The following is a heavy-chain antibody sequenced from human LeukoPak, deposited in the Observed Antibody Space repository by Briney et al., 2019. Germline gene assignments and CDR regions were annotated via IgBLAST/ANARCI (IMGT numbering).Heavy chain of an antibody. Sequence: GGSLRLSCAASGFTFDDYGMSWVRQAPGKGLGWVSGINWNGGSTGYADSVKGRFTISRDNAKNSLYLQINSLRAEDTALYYCASIWQQLVYDAFDIWGQGTMVTVSS. D-gene: IGHD6-13*01. CDR1: GFTFDDYG. CDR3: ASIWQQLVYDAFDI. V-gene: IGHV3-20*04. CDR2: INWNGGST. J-gene: IGHJ3*02.